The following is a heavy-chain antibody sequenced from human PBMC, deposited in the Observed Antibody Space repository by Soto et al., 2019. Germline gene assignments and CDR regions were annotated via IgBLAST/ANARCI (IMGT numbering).Heavy chain of an antibody. CDR2: VYSTGST. CDR1: GGAITAYY. J-gene: IGHJ5*02. CDR3: ARDEYDDSNNWFDH. D-gene: IGHD3-22*01. Sequence: PSETLSLTCTVSGGAITAYYWSWIRQPVGEGLQWIGRVYSTGSTNYNPSLRSRVTMSVDTSQNQFFLRLSSVTAADTAVYYCARDEYDDSNNWFDHWGQGILVTVSS. V-gene: IGHV4-4*07.